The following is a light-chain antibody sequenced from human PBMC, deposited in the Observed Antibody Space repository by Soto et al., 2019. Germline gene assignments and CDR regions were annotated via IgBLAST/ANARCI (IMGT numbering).Light chain of an antibody. CDR3: QSYDSSRSGYV. J-gene: IGLJ1*01. CDR1: SSNIGAGYD. Sequence: QSVLTQPPSVSGAPGQRVTISCTGSSSNIGAGYDVHWYQQLPGTAPKLLIYGNSNRPSGVPDRFSGSKSGTSASLAITGLQSEDEAAYYCQSYDSSRSGYVFGTGTKLTVL. V-gene: IGLV1-40*01. CDR2: GNS.